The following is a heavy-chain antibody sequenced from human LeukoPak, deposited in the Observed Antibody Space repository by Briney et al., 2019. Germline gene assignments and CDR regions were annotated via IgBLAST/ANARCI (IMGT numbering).Heavy chain of an antibody. J-gene: IGHJ4*02. CDR1: GYTLTSNW. V-gene: IGHV5-51*01. CDR2: IYPGDSDT. CDR3: ARPSTAANDY. Sequence: GEPLKISCKASGYTLTSNWIGWVRRMPGKGLEWMGIIYPGDSDTRYSPSFQGQVTISADKSISTAYLQWSSLKPPDTGMYYCARPSTAANDYWGQGTLVTVSS. D-gene: IGHD2-2*01.